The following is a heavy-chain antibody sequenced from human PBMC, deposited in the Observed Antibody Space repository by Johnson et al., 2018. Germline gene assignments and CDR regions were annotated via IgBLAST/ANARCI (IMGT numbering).Heavy chain of an antibody. J-gene: IGHJ3*02. V-gene: IGHV4-34*01. CDR1: GGSFSGYY. CDR3: AGLVVGDTDSFDS. Sequence: QVQLQQWGAGLFKPSETLSLTCAVSGGSFSGYYWSWIRQPPGKGLEWIGEINHSGSTNSNPSLKSRVSISGDTSKNQLYLQGSSVTAADTAVYYCAGLVVGDTDSFDSWGQGTMVTVSS. CDR2: INHSGST. D-gene: IGHD1-26*01.